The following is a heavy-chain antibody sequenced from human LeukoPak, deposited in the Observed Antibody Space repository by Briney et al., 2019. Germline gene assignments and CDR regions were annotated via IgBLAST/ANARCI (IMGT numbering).Heavy chain of an antibody. CDR2: IYSSGST. CDR3: SRESGAFCPFGY. J-gene: IGHJ4*02. V-gene: IGHV4-4*07. Sequence: SETLSLTCTVSGGSMTGYYWSWIRQPAGKGLEWIGRIYSSGSTNYTPSLKSRLTMSVDTSKNQFSLKLSSVTAADTAIYYCSRESGAFCPFGYWGQGTLVIVPS. CDR1: GGSMTGYY. D-gene: IGHD1-26*01.